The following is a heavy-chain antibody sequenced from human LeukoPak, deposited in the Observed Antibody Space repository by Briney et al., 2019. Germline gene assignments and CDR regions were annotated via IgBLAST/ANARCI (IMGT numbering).Heavy chain of an antibody. CDR1: GFTFGDYA. CDR2: IKQDGSQK. Sequence: PGRSLRLSCKASGFTFGDYAMSWVRQAPGKGLEWVANIKQDGSQKYYVDSVKGRFTVSGDNAKNSLYLQMNSLRVDDTAVYYCANYYNSGPQGDYWGQGTLVTVSS. D-gene: IGHD3-10*01. V-gene: IGHV3-7*01. J-gene: IGHJ4*02. CDR3: ANYYNSGPQGDY.